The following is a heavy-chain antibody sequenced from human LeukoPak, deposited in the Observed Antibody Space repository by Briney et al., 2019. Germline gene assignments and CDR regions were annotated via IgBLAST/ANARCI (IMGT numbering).Heavy chain of an antibody. CDR2: ISGSGGST. CDR1: GFTFSSYA. V-gene: IGHV3-23*01. Sequence: GGSLRLSCAASGFTFSSYAMSWVRQAPGKGLEWVSAISGSGGSTYYADSVKGRFTISRDNSKNTLYLQMNSLRAEDTAVYYCAKSVGDYGDYPYYFDYWGQGTLSPSPQ. J-gene: IGHJ4*02. D-gene: IGHD4-17*01. CDR3: AKSVGDYGDYPYYFDY.